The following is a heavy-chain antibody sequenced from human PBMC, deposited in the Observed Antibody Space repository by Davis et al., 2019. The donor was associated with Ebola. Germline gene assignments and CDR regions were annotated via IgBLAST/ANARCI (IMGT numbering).Heavy chain of an antibody. J-gene: IGHJ4*02. V-gene: IGHV3-30-3*01. CDR2: ISYDGSNK. CDR1: GFTFSSYA. CDR3: ARVGYDSSGYGWFDY. Sequence: GESLKISCAASGFTFSSYAMHWVRQAPGKGLEWVAVISYDGSNKYYADSVKGRFTISRDNSKNTLYLQMNSLRAEDTAVYYCARVGYDSSGYGWFDYWGQGTLVTVSS. D-gene: IGHD3-22*01.